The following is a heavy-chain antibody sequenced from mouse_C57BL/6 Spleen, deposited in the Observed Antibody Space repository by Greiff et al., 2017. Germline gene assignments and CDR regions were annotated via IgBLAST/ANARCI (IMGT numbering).Heavy chain of an antibody. V-gene: IGHV2-9-1*01. CDR2: IWTGGGT. D-gene: IGHD1-1*01. CDR1: GFSLTSYA. Sequence: QVQLQQSGPGLVAPSQSLSITCTVSGFSLTSYAISWVRQPPGKGLEWLGVIWTGGGTNYNSALKSRLSISKDNSKSQVFLKMNSLQTDDTARYYCARNPITTVVADYYAMDYWGQGTSVTVSS. J-gene: IGHJ4*01. CDR3: ARNPITTVVADYYAMDY.